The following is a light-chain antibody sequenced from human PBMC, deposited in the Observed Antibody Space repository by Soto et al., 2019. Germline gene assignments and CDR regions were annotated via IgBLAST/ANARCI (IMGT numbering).Light chain of an antibody. CDR1: QSVTRNY. CDR3: QQHVGSPFT. CDR2: DAS. V-gene: IGKV3-20*01. Sequence: EIILTQSPGTLSLSPGERATLSCRASQSVTRNYLAWYQQKPGQAPRLLIHDASSRAPGIPDRFSGSGSGTNFPLTISGLELEDFAVYYVQQHVGSPFTFGPGTKGDIK. J-gene: IGKJ3*01.